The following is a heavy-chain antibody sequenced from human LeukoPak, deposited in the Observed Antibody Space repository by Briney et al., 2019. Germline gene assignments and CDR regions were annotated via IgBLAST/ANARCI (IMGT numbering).Heavy chain of an antibody. D-gene: IGHD5-24*01. V-gene: IGHV3-30*04. CDR2: ISYDGSNK. CDR3: ARDLGLEMATLRSGYNWFDP. J-gene: IGHJ5*02. CDR1: GFTLSSHA. Sequence: GGTLRLSCAASGFTLSSHAMHWVRQAPGKGLEWVAVISYDGSNKYYADSVKGRFTISRDNSKNTLYLQMNSLRAEDTAVYYCARDLGLEMATLRSGYNWFDPWGQGTLVTVSS.